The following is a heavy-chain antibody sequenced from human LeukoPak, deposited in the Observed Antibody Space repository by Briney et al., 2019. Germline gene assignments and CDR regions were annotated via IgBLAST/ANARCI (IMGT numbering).Heavy chain of an antibody. CDR1: GGSISSSSYY. Sequence: SETLSLTCNVSGGSISSSSYYWGWIRQPPGRGLEWIGNIYYSGTTYYNPSLKSRVTISVDTSKNQFSLKLSSVTAADTAVYYCARHLNKQWLVLNLGAFDIWGQGTMVTVSS. CDR2: IYYSGTT. D-gene: IGHD6-19*01. V-gene: IGHV4-39*01. J-gene: IGHJ3*02. CDR3: ARHLNKQWLVLNLGAFDI.